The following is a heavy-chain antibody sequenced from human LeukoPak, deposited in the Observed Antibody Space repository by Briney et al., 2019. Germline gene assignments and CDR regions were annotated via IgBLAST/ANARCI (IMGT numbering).Heavy chain of an antibody. V-gene: IGHV3-23*01. CDR3: AKDYRSHLAYSDTSTYYYAPLDY. CDR1: GFTCSYYA. CDR2: ISGSGDETT. D-gene: IGHD3-22*01. Sequence: GGSLRLSCVTSGFTCSYYAMSWVRQAPGKGLEWVSGISGSGDETTWYADSVKGRVTISRDNSKNTVYLQMNSLRAEDTAVYYCAKDYRSHLAYSDTSTYYYAPLDYWGQGTLVTVSS. J-gene: IGHJ4*02.